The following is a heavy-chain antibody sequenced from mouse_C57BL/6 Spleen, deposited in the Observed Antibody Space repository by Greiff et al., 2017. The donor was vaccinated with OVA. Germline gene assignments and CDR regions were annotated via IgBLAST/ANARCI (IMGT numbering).Heavy chain of an antibody. CDR2: IDPSDSET. J-gene: IGHJ2*01. CDR1: GYTFTSYW. V-gene: IGHV1-52*01. Sequence: QVQLQQPGAELVRPGSSVKLSCKASGYTFTSYWMHWVKQRPIQGLEWIGNIDPSDSETHYNQKFKDKATLTADKSSSTAYMQLSSLTSEDSAVYFCARRMANWDFDYWGQGTTLTVSS. CDR3: ARRMANWDFDY. D-gene: IGHD4-1*01.